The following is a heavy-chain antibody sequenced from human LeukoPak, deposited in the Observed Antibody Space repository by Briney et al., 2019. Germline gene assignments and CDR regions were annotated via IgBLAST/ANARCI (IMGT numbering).Heavy chain of an antibody. Sequence: GASVKVSCKASGYTFTGYYMHWVGQAPGQGREWMGRINPNSGGTNYAQKFQGRVTMTRDTSISTAYMGLSRLRSDDTAVYYCAKGGWVAASPFDYWGQGTLVTVSS. CDR1: GYTFTGYY. CDR2: INPNSGGT. D-gene: IGHD2-15*01. V-gene: IGHV1-2*06. CDR3: AKGGWVAASPFDY. J-gene: IGHJ4*02.